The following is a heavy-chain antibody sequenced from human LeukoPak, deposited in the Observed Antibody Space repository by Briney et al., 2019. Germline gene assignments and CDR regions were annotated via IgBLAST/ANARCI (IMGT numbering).Heavy chain of an antibody. D-gene: IGHD3-10*01. CDR3: ASGSGSYRTPYYYMDV. V-gene: IGHV3-53*01. J-gene: IGHJ6*03. CDR2: IYSGGST. Sequence: GGSLRLSCAASGFTVSSNYMSWVRQAPGKGLEWVSVIYSGGSTYYADSVKGRFTISRDNSKNTLYLQMNSLRAEDTAVYYCASGSGSYRTPYYYMDVWGTGTTVTVAS. CDR1: GFTVSSNY.